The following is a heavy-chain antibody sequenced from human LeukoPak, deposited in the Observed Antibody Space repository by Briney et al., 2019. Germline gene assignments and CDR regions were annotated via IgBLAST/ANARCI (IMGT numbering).Heavy chain of an antibody. V-gene: IGHV3-7*01. Sequence: GGSLRLSCGASGFTFSSYWMAWVRQAPGKGLEWVANIKRDGSKSNYLDSVEGRFTISRDNSKNTLYLQMNSLRAEDTAVYYCARGYCSGGSCYGVDYWGQGTLVTVSS. CDR2: IKRDGSKS. CDR3: ARGYCSGGSCYGVDY. D-gene: IGHD2-15*01. CDR1: GFTFSSYW. J-gene: IGHJ4*02.